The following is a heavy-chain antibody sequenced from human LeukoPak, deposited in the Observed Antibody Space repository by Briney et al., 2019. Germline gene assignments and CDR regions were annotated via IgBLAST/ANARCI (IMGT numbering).Heavy chain of an antibody. CDR3: ARESSSWYGNNCFAP. Sequence: ASVKVSCKASGGTFSSYAISWVRQAPGQGLEWMGGIIPIFGTANYAQKFQGRVTITADESTSTAYMELSSLRSEDTAVYYCARESSSWYGNNCFAPGGQGTLVTVSS. J-gene: IGHJ5*02. V-gene: IGHV1-69*13. CDR2: IIPIFGTA. D-gene: IGHD6-13*01. CDR1: GGTFSSYA.